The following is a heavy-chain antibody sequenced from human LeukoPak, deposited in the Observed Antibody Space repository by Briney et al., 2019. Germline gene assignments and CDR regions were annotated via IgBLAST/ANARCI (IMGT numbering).Heavy chain of an antibody. CDR2: INHSGST. Sequence: PSETLSLTCAVYGGSFSGYYWSWIRQPPGKGLEWIGEINHSGSTNYNPSLKSRVTISVDTSKNQFSLKLSSVTAEDTAVYYCAREGVWGSYRFDYWGQGTLVTVSS. CDR1: GGSFSGYY. V-gene: IGHV4-34*01. D-gene: IGHD3-16*02. J-gene: IGHJ4*02. CDR3: AREGVWGSYRFDY.